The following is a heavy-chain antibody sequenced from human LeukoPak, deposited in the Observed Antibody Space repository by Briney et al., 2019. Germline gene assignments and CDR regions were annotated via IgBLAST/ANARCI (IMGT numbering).Heavy chain of an antibody. V-gene: IGHV4-59*08. Sequence: SETLSLTCTVSGDFITAYYWSWIRQRPGKGLEGIGYVYYSGSTNYNPSLKSRVTISVDTSKNQFSLKLSSVTAADTAVYYCARHVRRGYSSGRPYYIDVWGKGTTVTISS. J-gene: IGHJ6*03. CDR3: ARHVRRGYSSGRPYYIDV. D-gene: IGHD5-18*01. CDR1: GDFITAYY. CDR2: VYYSGST.